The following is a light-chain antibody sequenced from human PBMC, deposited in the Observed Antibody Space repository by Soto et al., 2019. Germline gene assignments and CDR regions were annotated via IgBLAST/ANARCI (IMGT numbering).Light chain of an antibody. CDR1: RDIHTF. V-gene: IGKV1-27*01. CDR3: HKYNAAPFS. CDR2: AAS. Sequence: DIQMTQSPPSLSASVGDRVTITCRASRDIHTFLAWYQQKPGEVPKLLVYAASTLQSGVPSRFIGSGSGTDFTLSISSLQPEDVATYYCHKYNAAPFSFGPETKVDIK. J-gene: IGKJ3*01.